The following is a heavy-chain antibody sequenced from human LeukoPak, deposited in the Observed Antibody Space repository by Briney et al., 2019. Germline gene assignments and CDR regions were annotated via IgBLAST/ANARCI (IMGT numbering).Heavy chain of an antibody. D-gene: IGHD3-22*01. CDR3: AGDRKYYYGSSGYSTFDY. V-gene: IGHV1-18*01. CDR1: GYTFTSYG. J-gene: IGHJ4*02. Sequence: ASVKVSCKASGYTFTSYGISWVRQAPGQGLEWMGWISAYDGNTNYAQKLQGRVTMTTDTSTSTAYMELRSLRSDDTAVYYCAGDRKYYYGSSGYSTFDYWGQGTLVTVSS. CDR2: ISAYDGNT.